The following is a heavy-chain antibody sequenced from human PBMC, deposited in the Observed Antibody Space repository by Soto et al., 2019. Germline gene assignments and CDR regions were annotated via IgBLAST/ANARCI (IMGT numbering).Heavy chain of an antibody. J-gene: IGHJ6*02. CDR2: IIPIFGTA. Sequence: QVQLVQSGAEVKKPGSSVKVSCKASGGTFSSYAISWVRQAPGQGLEWMGGIIPIFGTANYAQKYQGRVKITADEYSSTAYMELRCLRTEDTAVYYCARSGSSGYYYGMDVWGQGTTVTVSS. V-gene: IGHV1-69*01. CDR3: ARSGSSGYYYGMDV. CDR1: GGTFSSYA. D-gene: IGHD1-1*01.